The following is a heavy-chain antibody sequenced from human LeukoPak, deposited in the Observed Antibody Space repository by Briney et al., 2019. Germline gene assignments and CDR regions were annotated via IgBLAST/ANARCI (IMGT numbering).Heavy chain of an antibody. CDR3: AKYGPQDSGSSHFDY. J-gene: IGHJ4*02. V-gene: IGHV3-23*01. CDR1: GLTFRNYA. CDR2: ISGDGTET. Sequence: GGSLRLSCAASGLTFRNYAMTWVRQAPGKGLDWVSTISGDGTETFYADSVKGRFTTSRDNSKNTLFLQMNSLRAEDTAIYYCAKYGPQDSGSSHFDYWGQGALVTVSS. D-gene: IGHD1-26*01.